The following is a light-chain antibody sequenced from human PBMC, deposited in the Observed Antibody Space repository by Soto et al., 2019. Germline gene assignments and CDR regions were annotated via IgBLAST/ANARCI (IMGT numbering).Light chain of an antibody. CDR3: SSYTSSSTLEV. J-gene: IGLJ3*02. V-gene: IGLV2-14*01. CDR2: EVS. Sequence: QSVLTQPASVSGSPGQSITISCTGTSSDVGGYNYVSWYQQHPGKAPKLMIYEVSNRPSGVSNRFSGSKSGNTASLTISGLKAEDEADYYCSSYTSSSTLEVFGGGTKRTGL. CDR1: SSDVGGYNY.